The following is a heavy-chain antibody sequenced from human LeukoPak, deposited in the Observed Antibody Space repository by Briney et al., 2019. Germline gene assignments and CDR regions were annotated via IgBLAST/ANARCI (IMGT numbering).Heavy chain of an antibody. J-gene: IGHJ4*02. CDR1: GGTFKSYA. D-gene: IGHD3-22*01. V-gene: IGHV1-69*04. CDR2: IIPILGIA. Sequence: ASVKVSCKASGGTFKSYAISWVRQAPGQGLEWMGRIIPILGIANYAQKFQGRVTITADKSTSTAYMELSSLRSEDTAVYYCHYYDFPPMAYFDYWGQGTLVTVSS. CDR3: HYYDFPPMAYFDY.